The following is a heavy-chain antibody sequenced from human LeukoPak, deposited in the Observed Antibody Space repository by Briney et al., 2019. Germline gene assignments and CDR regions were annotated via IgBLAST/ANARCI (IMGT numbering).Heavy chain of an antibody. CDR2: IFYSGRT. CDR3: ARGVGATLGYYYYGMDV. CDR1: GGSISGYF. J-gene: IGHJ6*02. Sequence: SETLSLTCTVSGGSISGYFWSWIRQPPGKGLEWIGYIFYSGRTNYNPSLKSRVTISVDTSKNHFSLSLSSVTAADTAVYYCARGVGATLGYYYYGMDVWGQGTTVTVSS. D-gene: IGHD1-26*01. V-gene: IGHV4-59*01.